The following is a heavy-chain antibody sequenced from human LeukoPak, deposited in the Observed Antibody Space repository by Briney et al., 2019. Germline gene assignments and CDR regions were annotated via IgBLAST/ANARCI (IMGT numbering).Heavy chain of an antibody. V-gene: IGHV1-46*01. CDR2: ITPSGGST. CDR1: GYTFTSYY. CDR3: AAGILTGYPPREVAFDI. D-gene: IGHD3-9*01. J-gene: IGHJ3*02. Sequence: ASVKVSCTASGYTFTSYYMHWVRQAPGQGLEWMGIITPSGGSTSYAQKFQGRVTITADESTSTAYMELSSLRSEDTAVYYCAAGILTGYPPREVAFDIWGQGTMVTVSS.